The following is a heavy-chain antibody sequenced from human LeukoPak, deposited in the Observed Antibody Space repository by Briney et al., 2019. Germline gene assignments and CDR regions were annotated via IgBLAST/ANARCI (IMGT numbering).Heavy chain of an antibody. V-gene: IGHV3-33*06. J-gene: IGHJ6*03. Sequence: GRSLRLSCAASGFTFSSYGMHWARQAPGKGLEWVADIWYDGSDKYYADSVKGRFAISRDNSKNTLYLQMNSLRAEDTAVYYCAKDKDYGYYMDVWGKGTTVTVSS. CDR1: GFTFSSYG. CDR3: AKDKDYGYYMDV. CDR2: IWYDGSDK. D-gene: IGHD3-16*01.